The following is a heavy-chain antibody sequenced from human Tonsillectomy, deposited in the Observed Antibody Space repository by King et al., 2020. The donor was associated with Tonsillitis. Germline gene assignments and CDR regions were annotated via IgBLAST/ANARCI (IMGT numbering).Heavy chain of an antibody. CDR1: GFTFSDYY. CDR3: VVEYSSSKVDY. V-gene: IGHV3-11*06. Sequence: VQLVESGGGLVKPGGSLRLSCAASGFTFSDYYMSWIRQAPGKGLEWVSYISSSSSYTNYADSVKGRFTISRDNAKNLLFLQMNSLRAEDTAVYYCVVEYSSSKVDYWGQGPLVTVSS. D-gene: IGHD6-6*01. J-gene: IGHJ4*02. CDR2: ISSSSSYT.